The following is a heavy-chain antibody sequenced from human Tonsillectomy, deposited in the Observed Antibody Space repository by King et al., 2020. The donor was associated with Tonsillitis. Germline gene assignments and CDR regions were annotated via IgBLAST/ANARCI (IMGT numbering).Heavy chain of an antibody. D-gene: IGHD6-19*01. CDR2: ISYDGSNK. CDR1: GFTFSSYG. J-gene: IGHJ6*02. Sequence: VQLVESGGGVVQPGRSLRLSCAASGFTFSSYGMHWVRQAPGKGLEWVAVISYDGSNKYYADSVKGRFTISRDNSKNTLYLQMDSLRGEDTAVYYWAGGEEGSGGCADGYSYYVMDVWGQGTTVTVSS. V-gene: IGHV3-30*03. CDR3: AGGEEGSGGCADGYSYYVMDV.